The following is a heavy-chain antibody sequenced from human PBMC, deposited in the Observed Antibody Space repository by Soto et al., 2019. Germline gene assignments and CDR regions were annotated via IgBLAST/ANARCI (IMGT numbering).Heavy chain of an antibody. CDR3: VRGQYTLHY. CDR1: GFTFSTYY. D-gene: IGHD5-18*01. V-gene: IGHV3-7*03. J-gene: IGHJ4*02. Sequence: EVQLVESGGGLVQPGGSLRLSCAASGFTFSTYYMSWVRQAPGKGLEWVAKIKEDGSEKNYVDSVKGRFTISRDNAKNSLDLQMNSLRAEDTALYYCVRGQYTLHYWGQGALVTVSS. CDR2: IKEDGSEK.